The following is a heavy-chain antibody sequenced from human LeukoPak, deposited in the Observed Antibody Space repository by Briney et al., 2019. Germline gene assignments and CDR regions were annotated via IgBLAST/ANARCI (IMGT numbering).Heavy chain of an antibody. CDR2: IIPIFGTA. V-gene: IGHV1-69*01. J-gene: IGHJ4*02. CDR1: GGTFSSYA. CDR3: ARETYYGSGSYSPIGVYFDY. D-gene: IGHD3-10*01. Sequence: SVKVSCKASGGTFSSYAISWVRQAPGQGLEWMGGIIPIFGTANYAQKFQGRVTITADESTSTAYMELSSLRSEDTAVYYCARETYYGSGSYSPIGVYFDYWGQGTLVTASS.